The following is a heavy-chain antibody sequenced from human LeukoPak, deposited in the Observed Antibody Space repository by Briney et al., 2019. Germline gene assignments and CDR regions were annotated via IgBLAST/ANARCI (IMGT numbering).Heavy chain of an antibody. CDR1: GYTFTSYG. CDR3: ARDAGIRGGFDY. J-gene: IGHJ4*02. Sequence: ASVKVSCTASGYTFTSYGISWVRQAPGQGLAWMGWISAYNGNTSYAQKLQGRVTMTTDTSTSTAYMELRSLRSDDTAVYYCARDAGIRGGFDYWGQGTLVTVSS. V-gene: IGHV1-18*01. D-gene: IGHD3-16*01. CDR2: ISAYNGNT.